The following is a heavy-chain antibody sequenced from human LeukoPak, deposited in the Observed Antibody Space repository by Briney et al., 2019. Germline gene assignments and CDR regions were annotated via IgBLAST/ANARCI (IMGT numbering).Heavy chain of an antibody. CDR1: GYSISSGYY. D-gene: IGHD5-18*01. Sequence: SGTLSLTCTVSGYSISSGYYWVWIRQPPGKGLGGTGSIYHSGSTYYNPSLKSRVTISVDTSKNQFSLKLSPVTAADTAVYYCAREIGDVDTTMVVEVGYWGQGTLVTVSS. CDR2: IYHSGST. V-gene: IGHV4-38-2*02. CDR3: AREIGDVDTTMVVEVGY. J-gene: IGHJ4*02.